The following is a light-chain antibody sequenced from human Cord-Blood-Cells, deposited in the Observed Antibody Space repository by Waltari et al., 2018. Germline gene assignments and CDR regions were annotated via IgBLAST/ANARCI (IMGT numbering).Light chain of an antibody. J-gene: IGKJ4*01. CDR3: QQRSNWLT. Sequence: EIVLTQSQATLSLSPGDRATLSCRASQSVSSYLAWYQQKPGQAPRLLIYDASNRATGIPARFSGSGSGTDFTLTISSLEPEDFAVYYCQQRSNWLTFGGGTKVEIK. CDR1: QSVSSY. CDR2: DAS. V-gene: IGKV3-11*01.